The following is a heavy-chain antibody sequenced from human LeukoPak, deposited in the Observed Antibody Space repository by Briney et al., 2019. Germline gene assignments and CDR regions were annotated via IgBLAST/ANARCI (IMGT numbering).Heavy chain of an antibody. CDR3: AREEDGRYAYGL. J-gene: IGHJ4*02. Sequence: GGSLRLPCAASGFAFNNYAMHWVRLAPGRGLEWVSSISGSGNYIYYADSVKGRFTISRDIAKNSLYLQMNSLRAEDTAVYYCAREEDGRYAYGLWGQGTLVTVSS. CDR1: GFAFNNYA. V-gene: IGHV3-21*01. CDR2: ISGSGNYI. D-gene: IGHD5-18*01.